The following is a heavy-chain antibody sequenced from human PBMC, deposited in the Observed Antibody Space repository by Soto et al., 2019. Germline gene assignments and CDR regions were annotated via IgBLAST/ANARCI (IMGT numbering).Heavy chain of an antibody. CDR2: IYHSGST. D-gene: IGHD3-3*01. V-gene: IGHV4-38-2*02. CDR1: GYSINSGYY. Sequence: PSETRCLTCSVSGYSINSGYYWGWILHPPLKGLEWIGSIYHSGSTYYNPSLKSRVTISVDTSKNQFSLKLSSVTAADTAVYYCARDPPPYDFWSGYYVAFDPWGQGTLVTVSS. CDR3: ARDPPPYDFWSGYYVAFDP. J-gene: IGHJ5*02.